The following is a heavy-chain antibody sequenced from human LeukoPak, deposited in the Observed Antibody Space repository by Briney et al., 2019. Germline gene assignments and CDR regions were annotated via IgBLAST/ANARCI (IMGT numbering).Heavy chain of an antibody. V-gene: IGHV4-4*07. CDR3: ARGSRVPAAKVWYYFDY. CDR1: GGSISSYY. J-gene: IGHJ4*02. CDR2: IYTSGST. D-gene: IGHD2-2*01. Sequence: SETLSLTCTVSGGSISSYYWSWIRQPAGKGLEWIGRIYTSGSTNYNPSLKSRVTMSVDTSKNQFSLKLSSVTAADTAVYYCARGSRVPAAKVWYYFDYWGQGTLVTVSS.